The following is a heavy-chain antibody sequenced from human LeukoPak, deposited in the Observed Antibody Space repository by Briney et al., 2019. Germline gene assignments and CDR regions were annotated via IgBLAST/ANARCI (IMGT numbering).Heavy chain of an antibody. CDR3: ASAVYCTNGVCYRPGAFDI. D-gene: IGHD2-8*01. Sequence: GGSLRLSCAASGFTFSSYSMNWVRQAPGKGLEWVSSIISSSSYIYYADSVKGRFTISRDSAKNSLYLQMNSLRAEDTAVYYCASAVYCTNGVCYRPGAFDIWGQGTMVTVSS. V-gene: IGHV3-21*01. J-gene: IGHJ3*02. CDR1: GFTFSSYS. CDR2: IISSSSYI.